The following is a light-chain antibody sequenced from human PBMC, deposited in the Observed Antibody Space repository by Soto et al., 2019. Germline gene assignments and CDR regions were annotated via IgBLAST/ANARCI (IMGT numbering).Light chain of an antibody. CDR1: NSDVGSYNL. V-gene: IGLV2-23*01. Sequence: QSALTQPASVSRSPLQSITISCTGTNSDVGSYNLVSWYQQHPGKAPKLMIYEGSKRPSGFSNRFSGSKSGDTASLTISVLKPEDQAHYYCCSYAGSXSLHVVFGGGTQLPVL. CDR3: CSYAGSXSLHVV. CDR2: EGS. J-gene: IGLJ2*01.